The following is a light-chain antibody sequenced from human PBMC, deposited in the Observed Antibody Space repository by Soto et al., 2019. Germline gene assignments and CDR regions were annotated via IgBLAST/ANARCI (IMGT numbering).Light chain of an antibody. CDR2: GAS. J-gene: IGKJ1*01. CDR3: QPYNNWPPWT. Sequence: EIVMTQSPATLSVSPGERATLSCRASQSVSSNLAWYQQKPDQAPRLLIYGASTRATGIPARFSGSGSGTEFTLTISSLQSEDFAVYYCQPYNNWPPWTFGQGTKVEIK. V-gene: IGKV3-15*01. CDR1: QSVSSN.